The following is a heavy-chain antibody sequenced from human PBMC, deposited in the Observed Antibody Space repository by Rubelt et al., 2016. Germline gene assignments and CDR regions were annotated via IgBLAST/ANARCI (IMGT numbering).Heavy chain of an antibody. D-gene: IGHD1-1*01. V-gene: IGHV1-46*01. Sequence: QVQLVQSGAEVKKPGASVKVSCKASGYTFTGYYMHWVRQAPGQGLEWMGIINPSGGSTSYAQKFHVRGTMTRDTSTSTVYMGLSRLRPDETAVYYCARDMVERGVGFRDWGQGTLVTVSS. J-gene: IGHJ4*02. CDR1: GYTFTGYY. CDR3: ARDMVERGVGFRD. CDR2: INPSGGST.